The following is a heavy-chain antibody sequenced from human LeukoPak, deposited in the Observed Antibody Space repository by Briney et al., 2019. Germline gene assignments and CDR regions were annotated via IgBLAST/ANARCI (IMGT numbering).Heavy chain of an antibody. Sequence: GGSLRLSCAASGFTFSTSWVHWVRQVSGKGLLWVARIKSDGITTTYADSVKGRFTISRDNAKNTLYLQMNSLRAEDTAVYYCLRDEFTGPPRYWGQGSLVSVSS. D-gene: IGHD2-8*02. V-gene: IGHV3-74*01. CDR3: LRDEFTGPPRY. CDR1: GFTFSTSW. CDR2: IKSDGITT. J-gene: IGHJ4*02.